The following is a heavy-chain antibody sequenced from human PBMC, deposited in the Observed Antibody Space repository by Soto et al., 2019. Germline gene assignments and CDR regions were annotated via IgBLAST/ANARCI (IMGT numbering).Heavy chain of an antibody. D-gene: IGHD6-6*01. CDR1: GYTFTNYG. V-gene: IGHV1-18*04. J-gene: IGHJ4*02. CDR2: ISADSGDT. Sequence: QVQLVQSGPEVKKPGASVKVSCTPSGYTFTNYGVNWVRQAPGQGLEWMGWISADSGDTKYAQKFHGRVTMTTDTSTRRAYMELRSLRFDDSAVYYCARGGRYSSSSDLTYWGQGTLVTVSS. CDR3: ARGGRYSSSSDLTY.